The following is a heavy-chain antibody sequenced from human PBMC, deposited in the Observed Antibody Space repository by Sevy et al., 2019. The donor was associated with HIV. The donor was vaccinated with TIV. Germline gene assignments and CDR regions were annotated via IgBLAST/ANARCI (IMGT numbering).Heavy chain of an antibody. CDR3: AGHFYGSGSYLDY. D-gene: IGHD3-10*01. Sequence: GGSLRLSCAASGFTFRTYWMHWVRQAPGKGLVWVSRINTDESSTSYADSVKGRFTISRDNAKNTLYLQMNSLRAEETAVYYCAGHFYGSGSYLDYWGQGTLVTVSS. CDR2: INTDESST. V-gene: IGHV3-74*01. CDR1: GFTFRTYW. J-gene: IGHJ4*02.